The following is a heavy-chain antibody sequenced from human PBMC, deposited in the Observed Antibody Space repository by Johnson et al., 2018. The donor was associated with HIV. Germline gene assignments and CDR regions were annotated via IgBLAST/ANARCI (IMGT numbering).Heavy chain of an antibody. V-gene: IGHV3-30-3*02. J-gene: IGHJ3*02. CDR3: AKTAAADAFDI. CDR2: ISYDGSNK. Sequence: QVQLVESGGGVVQPGRSLRLSCAASGFTFSSYAMHWVRQAPGKGLAWVAVISYDGSNKYYAESVTGRFTISRDNSNNTLYLQMNRLRAEDTAVYYCAKTAAADAFDIWGQGTMVTVSS. D-gene: IGHD2-2*01. CDR1: GFTFSSYA.